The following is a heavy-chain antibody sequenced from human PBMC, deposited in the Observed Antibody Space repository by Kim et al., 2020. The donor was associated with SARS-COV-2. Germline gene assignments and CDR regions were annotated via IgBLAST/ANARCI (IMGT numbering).Heavy chain of an antibody. Sequence: GGSLRLSCAASGFTFNNAWMTWVRQAPGKGLEWVGRIKSNAGGGATDYAASVRGSFTILRDDTKDMLHLQMNSLKTEDTAVYYCVSFILGYWGQGTLVTVSS. CDR3: VSFILGY. V-gene: IGHV3-15*01. CDR1: GFTFNNAW. J-gene: IGHJ4*02. CDR2: IKSNAGGGAT. D-gene: IGHD2-8*02.